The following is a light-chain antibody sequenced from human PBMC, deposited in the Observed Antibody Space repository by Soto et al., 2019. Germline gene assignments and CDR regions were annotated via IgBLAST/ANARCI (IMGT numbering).Light chain of an antibody. V-gene: IGKV1-5*01. Sequence: DIQMTQSPSTLSASIGYIVTITCRTSQSISSYFNWYQQKTGKAPKLLIYAASSLQTGVPSRFSGSGSGTEFTLTISFLQPDEFATYYCQQYNSYSPLTFGGGTKVDIK. CDR1: QSISSY. CDR2: AAS. CDR3: QQYNSYSPLT. J-gene: IGKJ4*01.